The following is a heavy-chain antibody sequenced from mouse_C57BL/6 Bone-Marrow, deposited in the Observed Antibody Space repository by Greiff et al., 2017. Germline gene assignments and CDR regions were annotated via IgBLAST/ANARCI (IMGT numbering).Heavy chain of an antibody. J-gene: IGHJ3*01. CDR1: GYTFTSYW. CDR3: AREGYYGFFAY. Sequence: VQLQQPGAELVRPGSSVKLSCKASGYTFTSYWMHWVKQRPIQGLEWIGNIDPSDSETHYNQKFKDKATVTVDKSSSTAYLQLSSLTSEDSAVYYCAREGYYGFFAYWGQGTLVTVSA. D-gene: IGHD2-2*01. CDR2: IDPSDSET. V-gene: IGHV1-52*01.